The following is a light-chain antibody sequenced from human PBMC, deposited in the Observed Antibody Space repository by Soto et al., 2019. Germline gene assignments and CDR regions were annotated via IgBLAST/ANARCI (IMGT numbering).Light chain of an antibody. J-gene: IGKJ5*01. CDR1: QSVSSN. CDR3: QQRNYWQVT. V-gene: IGKV3-15*01. Sequence: IVMTQAPATLSGSPGEIATLSFRASQSVSSNLAWYQQKPGQAPRLLIYGASTRATGIPARFSGSGSGTEFTLTASSLQPEDFAIYYCQQRNYWQVTFGQGTRLEIK. CDR2: GAS.